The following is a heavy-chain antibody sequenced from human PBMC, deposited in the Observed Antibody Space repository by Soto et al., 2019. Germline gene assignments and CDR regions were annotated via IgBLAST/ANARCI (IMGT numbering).Heavy chain of an antibody. V-gene: IGHV3-73*01. D-gene: IGHD3-16*01. CDR3: TRDLFSYDYSGILWFDP. CDR1: GFAFSGSA. J-gene: IGHJ5*02. CDR2: IRSKGHNYAT. Sequence: GGSLRLSCAASGFAFSGSAMYWVRQASGEGPEWVGRIRSKGHNYATEYAASVKGRFTISRDDSKNTAYLQMNSLQTEDTAVYYCTRDLFSYDYSGILWFDPWGQGTLVTVSS.